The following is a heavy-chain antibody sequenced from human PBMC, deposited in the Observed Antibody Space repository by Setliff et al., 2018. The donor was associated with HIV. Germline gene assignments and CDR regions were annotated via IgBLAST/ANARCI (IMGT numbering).Heavy chain of an antibody. CDR1: GGSFSGYC. Sequence: SETLSLTCAVYGGSFSGYCWNWIRQPPGKGLEWIGEIQHSGRINYNPSLRSRVTTSVGTSKNQFSLRLRSVTAADTAVYYCARVSCSSWYSIPRNYYYSMDVWGEGTTVTVSS. D-gene: IGHD6-13*01. CDR2: IQHSGRI. J-gene: IGHJ6*03. V-gene: IGHV4-34*01. CDR3: ARVSCSSWYSIPRNYYYSMDV.